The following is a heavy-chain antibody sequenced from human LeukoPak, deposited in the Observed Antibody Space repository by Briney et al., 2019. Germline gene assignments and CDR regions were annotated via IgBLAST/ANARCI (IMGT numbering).Heavy chain of an antibody. CDR2: ISYDGSNK. CDR1: GFTFSSYA. J-gene: IGHJ4*02. V-gene: IGHV3-30*04. Sequence: PGGSLRLSCAASGFTFSSYAMHWVRQAPGKGLEWVAFISYDGSNKYYADSVKGRFTISRDNSKNTLYLQMNSLRAEDTAVYYCARSGSYYAPLDYWGQGTLVTVSS. D-gene: IGHD1-26*01. CDR3: ARSGSYYAPLDY.